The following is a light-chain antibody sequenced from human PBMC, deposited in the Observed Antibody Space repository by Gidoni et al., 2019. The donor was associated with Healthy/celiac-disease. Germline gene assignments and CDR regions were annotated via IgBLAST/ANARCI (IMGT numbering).Light chain of an antibody. CDR3: QQSYSTPDT. Sequence: DSQMTQAPSSLSASVGDRVTITCRASQSISSYLNWYQQKPGKAPKLLIYAASSLQSGVPSRVSGSGSGTDFTLTISSLQPEDFATYYCQQSYSTPDTFGQGTKLEIK. CDR1: QSISSY. CDR2: AAS. J-gene: IGKJ2*01. V-gene: IGKV1-39*01.